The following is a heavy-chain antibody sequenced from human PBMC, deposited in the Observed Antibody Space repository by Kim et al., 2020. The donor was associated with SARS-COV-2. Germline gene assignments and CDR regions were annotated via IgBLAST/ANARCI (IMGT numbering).Heavy chain of an antibody. V-gene: IGHV3-11*03. CDR1: GFTFSNYY. Sequence: GGSLRLSCAASGFTFSNYYMSWIRQAPGKGLEWVSYISNTGSQTKYADSVKGRFTISRDNAKNSLYLQMNSLRAEDTAVYYCASPGNWYFDLWGRGTLVT. J-gene: IGHJ2*01. CDR2: ISNTGSQT. CDR3: ASPGNWYFDL.